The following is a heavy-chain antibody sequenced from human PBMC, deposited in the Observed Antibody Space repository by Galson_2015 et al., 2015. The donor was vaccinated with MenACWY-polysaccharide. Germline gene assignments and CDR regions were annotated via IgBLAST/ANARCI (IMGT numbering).Heavy chain of an antibody. Sequence: ADKGLEYLGRIHATGSTAYNPSFRSRVAMSVDLPRNQLSLRLVSVTASDTAIYYCARRSLDNWYFDLWGRGTLVIVSS. J-gene: IGHJ2*01. D-gene: IGHD1-1*01. CDR3: ARRSLDNWYFDL. V-gene: IGHV4-59*10. CDR2: IHATGST.